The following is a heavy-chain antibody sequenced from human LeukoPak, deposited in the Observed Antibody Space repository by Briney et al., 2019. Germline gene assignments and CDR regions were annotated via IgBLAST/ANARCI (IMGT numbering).Heavy chain of an antibody. CDR3: ARGGGRYDSSGYTLDY. V-gene: IGHV1-69*04. J-gene: IGHJ4*02. D-gene: IGHD3-22*01. CDR2: IIPILGIA. CDR1: GGTFSSYA. Sequence: GASVKVSCKASGGTFSSYAISWVRQAPGQGLEWMGRIIPILGIANYAQKFQGRVTITADKSTSTAYMELSSLRSEDTAVYYCARGGGRYDSSGYTLDYWGQGTLVTVSS.